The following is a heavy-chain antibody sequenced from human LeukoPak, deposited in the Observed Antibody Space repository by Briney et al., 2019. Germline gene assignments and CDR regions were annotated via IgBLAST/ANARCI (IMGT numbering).Heavy chain of an antibody. J-gene: IGHJ3*02. CDR3: ARANDFWSGYYYAFDI. CDR2: IYHSGST. CDR1: GGSISSGGYS. Sequence: SETLSLTCAVSGGSISSGGYSWSWIRQPPGKGLEWIGYIYHSGSTYYNPSLKIRVTISVDRSKNQFSLKLSSVTAADTAVYYGARANDFWSGYYYAFDIWGQGTMVTVSS. D-gene: IGHD3-3*01. V-gene: IGHV4-30-2*01.